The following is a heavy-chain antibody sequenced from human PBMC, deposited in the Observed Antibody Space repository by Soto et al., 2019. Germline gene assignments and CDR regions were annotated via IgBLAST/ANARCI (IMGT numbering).Heavy chain of an antibody. CDR3: TTYHGDYNFDH. CDR1: GYTLNEVA. Sequence: QVQLVQSGAEVKKPGASVKVSCKVSGYTLNEVAMNWVRQAPGKGLEWLGGFDPDEAETIYAQHFQGRVTMTEDTSTDTVYMELSSLRSEDTALYFCTTYHGDYNFDHWGQGTLVTVSS. V-gene: IGHV1-24*01. J-gene: IGHJ5*02. D-gene: IGHD4-17*01. CDR2: FDPDEAET.